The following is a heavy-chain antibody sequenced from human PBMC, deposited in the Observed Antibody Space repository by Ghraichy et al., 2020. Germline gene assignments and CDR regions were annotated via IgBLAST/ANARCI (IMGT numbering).Heavy chain of an antibody. CDR3: AKSRTRGKWDQSYYYYGMDV. Sequence: GGSLRLSCAASGFTFSSYAMSWVRQAPGKGLEWVSAISGSGGSTYYADSVKGRFTISRDNSKNTLYLQMNSLRAEDTAVYYCAKSRTRGKWDQSYYYYGMDVWGQGTTVTVSS. D-gene: IGHD1-26*01. J-gene: IGHJ6*02. V-gene: IGHV3-23*01. CDR1: GFTFSSYA. CDR2: ISGSGGST.